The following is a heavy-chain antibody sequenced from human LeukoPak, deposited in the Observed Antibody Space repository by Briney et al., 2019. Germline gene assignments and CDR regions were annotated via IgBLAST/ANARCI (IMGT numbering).Heavy chain of an antibody. CDR1: GFTFTIHG. CDR3: ARELSYTSLDF. D-gene: IGHD2-2*02. CDR2: IWSDGSKK. Sequence: GGSLRLSCAASGFTFTIHGFHWVRQAPGKGLEWVAAIWSDGSKKYYADSVKGRFTISKDNSKNTLYLQMNSLRGEDTAMHYCARELSYTSLDFGGQGTLVTVSS. V-gene: IGHV3-33*01. J-gene: IGHJ4*02.